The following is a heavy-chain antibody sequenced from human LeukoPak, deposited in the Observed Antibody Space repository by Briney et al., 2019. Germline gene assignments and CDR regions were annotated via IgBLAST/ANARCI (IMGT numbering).Heavy chain of an antibody. D-gene: IGHD5-24*01. Sequence: GGSLRLSCAAAGFTFSSYAMHWVRQAPGKGLEWVAFISYDGSNKYYADSVKGRFTISRDNSKNTLYLQMNSLRAEDTAVYYCARGVEMATIRGPFFDYWGQGTLVTVSS. CDR2: ISYDGSNK. J-gene: IGHJ4*02. CDR1: GFTFSSYA. CDR3: ARGVEMATIRGPFFDY. V-gene: IGHV3-30-3*01.